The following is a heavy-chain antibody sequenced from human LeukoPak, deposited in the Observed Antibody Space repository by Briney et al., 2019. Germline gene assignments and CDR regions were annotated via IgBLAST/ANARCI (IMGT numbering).Heavy chain of an antibody. D-gene: IGHD3-3*01. CDR3: ARDLKSENDY. CDR1: GGTFSSYA. J-gene: IGHJ4*02. Sequence: GASVKVSCKASGGTFSSYAISWVRQAPGQGLEWMGIINPSGGSTSYARKFQGRVTMTRDTSTSTVYMELSSLRSEDTAVYYCARDLKSENDYWGQGTLVTVSS. V-gene: IGHV1-46*01. CDR2: INPSGGST.